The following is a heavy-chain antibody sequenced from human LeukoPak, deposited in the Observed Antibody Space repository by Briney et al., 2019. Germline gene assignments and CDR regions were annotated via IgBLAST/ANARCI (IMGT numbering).Heavy chain of an antibody. CDR2: ISDIGST. D-gene: IGHD3-16*01. J-gene: IGHJ6*02. CDR1: GGSISSRSFY. V-gene: IGHV4-39*01. Sequence: SETLSLTCTVSGGSISSRSFYWGWIRQPPGKGLEGIGSISDIGSTYYNPSLKSRVVISVDTSKDQFSLKLTSVTAADTAVYSCARHKGFGVDLHYGMDVWGQGTTVTVSS. CDR3: ARHKGFGVDLHYGMDV.